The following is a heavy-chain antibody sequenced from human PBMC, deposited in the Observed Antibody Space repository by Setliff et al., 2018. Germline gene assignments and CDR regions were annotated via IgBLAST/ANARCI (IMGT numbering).Heavy chain of an antibody. CDR3: AKATGFGELFI. CDR2: IHHSGST. Sequence: SETLSLTCAVYGGSFSSYYWNWIRQPPGKGLEWIGEIHHSGSTKYNPSLKSRVTISVDTSKNQFSPRLSSVTAADTAIYYCAKATGFGELFIWGQGTVVTVSS. V-gene: IGHV4-34*01. D-gene: IGHD3-10*01. CDR1: GGSFSSYY. J-gene: IGHJ4*02.